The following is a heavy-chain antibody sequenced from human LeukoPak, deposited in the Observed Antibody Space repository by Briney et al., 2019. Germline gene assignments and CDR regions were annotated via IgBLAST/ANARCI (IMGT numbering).Heavy chain of an antibody. CDR2: IYYSGST. V-gene: IGHV4-59*01. CDR3: ARVPGWRENMDV. CDR1: GGSISSYY. J-gene: IGHJ6*03. D-gene: IGHD2-15*01. Sequence: SETLSLNCTVSGGSISSYYWSWIRQPPGKGLEWIGYIYYSGSTNYNPSLKSRVTISVDTSKNQFSLKLSSVTAADTAVYYCARVPGWRENMDVWGKGTTVTVSS.